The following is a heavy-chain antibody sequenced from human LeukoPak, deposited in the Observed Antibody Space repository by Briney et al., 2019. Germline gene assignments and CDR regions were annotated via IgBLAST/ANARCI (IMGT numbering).Heavy chain of an antibody. CDR3: ARGSSTAYV. D-gene: IGHD6-13*01. Sequence: SETLSLTCAVYNGSFSGYYWSWIRQSPGKGLEWIGEINHTGRTNCNPALKSRVIISVDTLKNQFSLKLKSVTAADTAIYFCARGSSTAYVWGQGTLVAVSS. CDR2: INHTGRT. J-gene: IGHJ4*02. CDR1: NGSFSGYY. V-gene: IGHV4-34*01.